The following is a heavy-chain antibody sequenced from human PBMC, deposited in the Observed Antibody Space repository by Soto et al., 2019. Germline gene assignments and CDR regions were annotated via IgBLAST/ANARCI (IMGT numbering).Heavy chain of an antibody. CDR3: ARSRIFGVVPTSFDS. V-gene: IGHV1-2*04. CDR1: GYTFTGHY. J-gene: IGHJ4*02. CDR2: INPNSGGT. D-gene: IGHD3-3*01. Sequence: GASVKVSCKASGYTFTGHYMHWVRQAPGQGLEWMGWINPNSGGTDYAQKFQGWVTMTRDTSISTAYMELSRLRAEDTAIYYCARSRIFGVVPTSFDSWGQGTLVTVSS.